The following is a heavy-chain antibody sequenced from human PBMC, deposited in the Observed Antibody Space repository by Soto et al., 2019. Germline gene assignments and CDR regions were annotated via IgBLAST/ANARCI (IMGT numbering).Heavy chain of an antibody. D-gene: IGHD6-19*01. CDR2: IYWDHHK. CDR3: AHTLHTSGWPFDY. J-gene: IGHJ4*02. CDR1: GFSFSTSEVG. V-gene: IGHV2-5*02. Sequence: QITLKESGPTLVKPTQTLTLTCTFSGFSFSTSEVGVGWIRQPPGKALEWLGLIYWDHHKRYSPSLKNRLSITKDTSKNQVILTVTNMDPVDAGTYYCAHTLHTSGWPFDYWGQGTLVTVSS.